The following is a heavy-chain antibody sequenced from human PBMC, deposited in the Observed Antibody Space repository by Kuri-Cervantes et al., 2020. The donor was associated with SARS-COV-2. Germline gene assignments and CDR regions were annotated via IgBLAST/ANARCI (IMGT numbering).Heavy chain of an antibody. CDR2: ISSSRSTI. CDR1: GFTFSSYS. CDR3: ASRRAGAAAGIWGWFDP. D-gene: IGHD6-13*01. Sequence: GESLKISCAASGFTFSSYSMNWVRQAPGKGLEWVSYISSSRSTIYYADSVKGRFTISRDNAKNSLYLQMNSLRDKDTAVYYCASRRAGAAAGIWGWFDPWGQGTLVTVSS. V-gene: IGHV3-48*02. J-gene: IGHJ5*02.